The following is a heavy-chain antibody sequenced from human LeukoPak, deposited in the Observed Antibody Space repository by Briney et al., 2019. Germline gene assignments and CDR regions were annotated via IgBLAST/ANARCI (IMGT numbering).Heavy chain of an antibody. CDR1: GFTFSSYW. CDR2: INSDGSST. V-gene: IGHV3-74*01. J-gene: IGHJ4*02. Sequence: PGGSLRLSCAASGFTFSSYWMHWVRQAPGKGLGWVSRINSDGSSTSYADSVKGRFTISRDNAKNTLYLQMNSLRAEDTAVYYCARVFPYRATVTNYWGQGTLVTVSS. CDR3: ARVFPYRATVTNY. D-gene: IGHD4-17*01.